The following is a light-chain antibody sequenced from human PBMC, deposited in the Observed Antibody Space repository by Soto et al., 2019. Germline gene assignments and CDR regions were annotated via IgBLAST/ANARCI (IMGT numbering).Light chain of an antibody. V-gene: IGKV3-11*01. Sequence: DTVLTHSPATLSLSPGERATLSCRASQSVSSYLAWYQQKPGQAPSLLIYDASNRATGIPARFSGSGSGTDLTLTISSLEPEDFPVYYCQQGNNSFG. CDR1: QSVSSY. J-gene: IGKJ1*01. CDR3: QQGNNS. CDR2: DAS.